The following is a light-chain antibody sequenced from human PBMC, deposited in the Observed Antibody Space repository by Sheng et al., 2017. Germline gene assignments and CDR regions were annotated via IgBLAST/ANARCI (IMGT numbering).Light chain of an antibody. CDR1: QGISSA. Sequence: AIQLTQSPSSLSASIGDRVTIACRASQGISSALAWYQQKPGKAPKLLIYDASSLESGVPSRFSGSGSGTDFTLTISSLQPEDFASYYCQQFNSYPYTFGQGTKLEI. J-gene: IGKJ2*01. CDR2: DAS. CDR3: QQFNSYPYT. V-gene: IGKV1-13*02.